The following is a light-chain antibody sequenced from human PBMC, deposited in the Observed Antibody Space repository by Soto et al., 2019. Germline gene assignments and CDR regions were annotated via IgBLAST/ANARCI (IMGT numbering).Light chain of an antibody. V-gene: IGLV8-61*01. J-gene: IGLJ2*01. CDR2: STN. Sequence: QTVVTQEPSFSVSPGGTVTLTCGLSSGSVSINYNLSWYQQTPGQAPRTLIYSTNSRSSGVPDRFSGSILGNKAALTITGAQADDESHYYCVLYMGSGISVFGGGTKLTVL. CDR3: VLYMGSGISV. CDR1: SGSVSINYN.